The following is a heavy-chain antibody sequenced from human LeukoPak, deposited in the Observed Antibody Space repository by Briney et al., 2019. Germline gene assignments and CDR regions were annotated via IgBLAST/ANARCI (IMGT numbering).Heavy chain of an antibody. CDR2: LSSDGSNK. D-gene: IGHD7-27*01. Sequence: GGSLRLSCAASGFTFSSYSMHWVRQAPGKGLEWVAVLSSDGSNKYYADSVKGRFTTSRDNSKSTLSLQMNSLRAEDTAVYYCASSPLGMGRDYWGQGTLVTVSS. CDR1: GFTFSSYS. CDR3: ASSPLGMGRDY. V-gene: IGHV3-30-3*01. J-gene: IGHJ4*02.